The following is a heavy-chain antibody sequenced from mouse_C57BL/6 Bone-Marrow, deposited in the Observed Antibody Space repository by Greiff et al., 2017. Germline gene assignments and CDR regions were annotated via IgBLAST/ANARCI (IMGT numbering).Heavy chain of an antibody. CDR1: GYTFTSYW. Sequence: QVQLQQPGAELVKPGASVKLSCKASGYTFTSYWMQWVKQRPGQGLEWIGEIDPSDSYTNYNQKFKGKATLTVDTSSSTAYMQLSSLTSEDSAVYYCARNWPFAYWGQGTLVTVSA. CDR3: ARNWPFAY. D-gene: IGHD4-1*01. CDR2: IDPSDSYT. J-gene: IGHJ3*01. V-gene: IGHV1-50*01.